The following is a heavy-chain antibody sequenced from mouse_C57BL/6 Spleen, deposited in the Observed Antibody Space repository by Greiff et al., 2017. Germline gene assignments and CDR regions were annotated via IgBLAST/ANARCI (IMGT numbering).Heavy chain of an antibody. CDR1: GYAFSSSW. J-gene: IGHJ4*01. CDR3: ARYRLSYAMDY. CDR2: IYPGDGDT. Sequence: VKLMESGPELVKPGASVKISCKASGYAFSSSWMNWVKQRPGKGLEWIGRIYPGDGDTNYNGKFKGKATLTADKSSSTAYMQLSSLTSEDSAVYFCARYRLSYAMDYWGQGTSVTVSS. V-gene: IGHV1-82*01.